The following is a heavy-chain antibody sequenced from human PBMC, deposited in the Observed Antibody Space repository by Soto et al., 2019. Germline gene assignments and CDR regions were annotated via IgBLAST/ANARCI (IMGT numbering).Heavy chain of an antibody. CDR3: AKDGYCSSTSCYTGEAFYYYYGMDV. J-gene: IGHJ6*02. V-gene: IGHV3-30*18. CDR2: ISYDGSNK. D-gene: IGHD2-2*02. CDR1: GFTFSSYG. Sequence: GGSLRLSCAASGFTFSSYGMHWVRQAPGKGLEWVAVISYDGSNKYYADSVKGRFAISRDNSKNTLYLQMNSLRAEDTAVYYCAKDGYCSSTSCYTGEAFYYYYGMDVWGQGTTVTVSS.